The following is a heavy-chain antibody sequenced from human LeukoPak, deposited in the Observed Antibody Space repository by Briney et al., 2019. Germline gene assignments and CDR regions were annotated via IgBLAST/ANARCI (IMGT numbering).Heavy chain of an antibody. CDR3: ARVVGYSSSWYSGFDC. CDR2: ISGSGGST. Sequence: GGSLRLSCAVSGFTFSSYAMSWVRQAPGKGLEWVSAISGSGGSTYYADSVKGRFTMSRDNAKNTLYLQMNSLRVEDAAVYHCARVVGYSSSWYSGFDCWGQGTLVTVS. V-gene: IGHV3-23*01. D-gene: IGHD6-13*01. CDR1: GFTFSSYA. J-gene: IGHJ4*02.